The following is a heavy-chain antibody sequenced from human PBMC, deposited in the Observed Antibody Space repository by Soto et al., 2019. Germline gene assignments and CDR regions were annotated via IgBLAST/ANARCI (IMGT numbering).Heavy chain of an antibody. CDR2: INTDGSRT. CDR1: GFTFGNYW. Sequence: VQLVESGGGLVQPGGSLRLYCAASGFTFGNYWMHWVRQAPVKGLMWVSRINTDGSRTTYADSVKGRFAISRDNAKNTVYLQMNRLRAEDTAVYYCARVKAGSYDWFDPWGQGTLVTVSS. D-gene: IGHD3-10*01. CDR3: ARVKAGSYDWFDP. V-gene: IGHV3-74*01. J-gene: IGHJ5*02.